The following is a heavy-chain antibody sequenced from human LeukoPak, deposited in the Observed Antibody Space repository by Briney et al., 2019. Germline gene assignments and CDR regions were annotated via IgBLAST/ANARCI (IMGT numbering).Heavy chain of an antibody. D-gene: IGHD6-19*01. V-gene: IGHV7-4-1*02. J-gene: IGHJ4*02. CDR3: ATDLKKGDSGCFDY. Sequence: GASVKVSCKASGYTFTSFALNWVRQAPGQGLEWMGWINTNTGNPTYTQGFTGRFVFSLDTPVSTAYLHISSLKAEDTAVYYCATDLKKGDSGCFDYWGQGTLVTVSS. CDR1: GYTFTSFA. CDR2: INTNTGNP.